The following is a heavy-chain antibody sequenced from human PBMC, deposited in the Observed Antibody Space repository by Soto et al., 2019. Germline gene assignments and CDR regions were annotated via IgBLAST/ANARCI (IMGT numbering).Heavy chain of an antibody. J-gene: IGHJ4*02. Sequence: QVQLVESGGGVVQPGTSLRLSCVGSGFTFRSYVIHWVRQAPGKGLEWVALTSYDGSNNFYGDSVKGRFTISRDNSRNTVELQMDSLRLDDTALYYCARWGKTGGLDVWGQGTLVSVSS. V-gene: IGHV3-33*05. CDR1: GFTFRSYV. CDR3: ARWGKTGGLDV. CDR2: TSYDGSNN. D-gene: IGHD3-16*01.